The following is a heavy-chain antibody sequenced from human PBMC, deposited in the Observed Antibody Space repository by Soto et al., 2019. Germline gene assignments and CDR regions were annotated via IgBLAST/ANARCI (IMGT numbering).Heavy chain of an antibody. CDR3: AKVQEKWSKFFDY. D-gene: IGHD2-15*01. J-gene: IGHJ4*02. CDR1: GYTFTNYG. V-gene: IGHV1-18*01. CDR2: INTYKGNT. Sequence: QVQLVQSGAEVKKPGASVKVSCKASGYTFTNYGVSWVRQAPGQGLEWMGWINTYKGNTNYAQKFQGRVTTTTDTSTSTAYMELRSLRSDDTAIYYCAKVQEKWSKFFDYWGQGTLVTVSS.